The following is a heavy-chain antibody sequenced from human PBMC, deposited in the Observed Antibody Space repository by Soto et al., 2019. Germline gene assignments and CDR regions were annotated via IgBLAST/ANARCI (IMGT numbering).Heavy chain of an antibody. D-gene: IGHD3-3*01. V-gene: IGHV1-69*08. CDR3: ARDLPIRTGPENFDY. Sequence: QVQLVQSGAEVKKPGSSVKVSCKASGGTFSSYTISWVRQAPGQGLEWMGTIIPILGIANYAQKFLGRVTITADKSTSTAYMELSSLRSEDTAVYYCARDLPIRTGPENFDYWGQGTLVTVSS. J-gene: IGHJ4*02. CDR2: IIPILGIA. CDR1: GGTFSSYT.